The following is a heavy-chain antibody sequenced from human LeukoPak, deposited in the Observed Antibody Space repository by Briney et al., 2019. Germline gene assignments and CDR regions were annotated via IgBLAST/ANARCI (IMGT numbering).Heavy chain of an antibody. V-gene: IGHV1-2*02. CDR1: GYTFTGYY. CDR2: INPNSGGT. CDR3: ARARPVVPAALDY. Sequence: GASVKVSCKASGYTFTGYYMHWVRQAPGQGLKWMGWINPNSGGTNYAQKFQGRVTMTRDTSISTAYMELSRLRSDDTAVYYCARARPVVPAALDYWGQGTLVTVSS. J-gene: IGHJ4*02. D-gene: IGHD2-2*01.